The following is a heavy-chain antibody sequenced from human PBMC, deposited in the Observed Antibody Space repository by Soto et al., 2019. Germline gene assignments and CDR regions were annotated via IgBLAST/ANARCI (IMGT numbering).Heavy chain of an antibody. J-gene: IGHJ6*02. Sequence: SGGSLRLSCAASGFTFSSYGMHWVRQAPGKGLEWVAVISYDGSNKYYADSVKGRFTISRDNSKNTLYLQMNSLRAEDTAVYYCAKYHGDYAYYYYGMDVWGQGTTVTVSS. CDR3: AKYHGDYAYYYYGMDV. CDR2: ISYDGSNK. V-gene: IGHV3-30*18. D-gene: IGHD4-17*01. CDR1: GFTFSSYG.